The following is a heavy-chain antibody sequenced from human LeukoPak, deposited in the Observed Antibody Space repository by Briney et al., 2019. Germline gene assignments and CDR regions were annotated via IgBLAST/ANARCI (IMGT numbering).Heavy chain of an antibody. CDR1: GYTFPGYY. CDR3: ARAYDILTGYLYGMDV. CDR2: INPNSGGT. D-gene: IGHD3-9*01. Sequence: VASVKVSCKASGYTFPGYYMHWVRQAPGQGLEWMGWINPNSGGTNYAQKFQGRVTMTRDTSISTAYMELSRLRSDDTAVYYCARAYDILTGYLYGMDVWGQGTTVTVSS. J-gene: IGHJ6*02. V-gene: IGHV1-2*02.